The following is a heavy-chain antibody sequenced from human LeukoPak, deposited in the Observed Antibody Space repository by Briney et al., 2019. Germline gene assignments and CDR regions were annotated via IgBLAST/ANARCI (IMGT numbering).Heavy chain of an antibody. Sequence: SETLSLTCTVSGGSISSSTYYWGWIRQPPGKGLEWIGNIYYNGRTYYNPSLKSRVTISEDMSKNQFSLWVTSVTAADTAVYYCARDSEDTAISFDYWGQGTLVTVSS. CDR3: ARDSEDTAISFDY. CDR2: IYYNGRT. CDR1: GGSISSSTYY. D-gene: IGHD5-18*01. J-gene: IGHJ4*02. V-gene: IGHV4-39*07.